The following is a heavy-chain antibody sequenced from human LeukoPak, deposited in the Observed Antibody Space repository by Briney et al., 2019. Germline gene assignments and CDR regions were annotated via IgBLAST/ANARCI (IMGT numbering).Heavy chain of an antibody. J-gene: IGHJ4*02. D-gene: IGHD6-19*01. CDR2: IYHSGST. CDR1: GYSISSGYY. V-gene: IGHV4-38-2*01. Sequence: PSETLSLTCAVSGYSISSGYYWGWIRQPPGKALEWIGSIYHSGSTYYNPSLKSRVTISVDTSKNQFSLKLSSVTAADTAVYYCARFHRAVAGTGVFDYLGQGTLVTVSS. CDR3: ARFHRAVAGTGVFDY.